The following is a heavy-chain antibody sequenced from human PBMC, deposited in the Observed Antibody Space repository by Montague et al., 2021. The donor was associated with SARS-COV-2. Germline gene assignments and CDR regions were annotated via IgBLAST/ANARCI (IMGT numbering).Heavy chain of an antibody. CDR1: GGSTNYYY. CDR3: ARVHYYTGYVDS. V-gene: IGHV4-59*01. CDR2: IYYSGST. Sequence: SETLSLTCIVSGGSTNYYYWSWIRQSPGKGLEWIGYIYYSGSTDYNPSLNSRVTLSLDTSKNQFSLNLRSVTAADTAFFYCARVHYYTGYVDSWGQGTLVSVSS. D-gene: IGHD3-22*01. J-gene: IGHJ4*02.